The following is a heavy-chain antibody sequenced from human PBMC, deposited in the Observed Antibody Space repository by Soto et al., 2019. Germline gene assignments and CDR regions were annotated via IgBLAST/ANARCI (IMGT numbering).Heavy chain of an antibody. J-gene: IGHJ4*02. D-gene: IGHD6-13*01. CDR2: IYYSGST. Sequence: SETLSLTCTVSGGSISSSSYYWGWIRQPPGKGLEWIGSIYYSGSTYYNPSLKSRVTISVDTSKNQFSLKLSSVTAADTAVYYCASGSSPYYVDYWGQGTLVTVSS. CDR1: GGSISSSSYY. V-gene: IGHV4-39*01. CDR3: ASGSSPYYVDY.